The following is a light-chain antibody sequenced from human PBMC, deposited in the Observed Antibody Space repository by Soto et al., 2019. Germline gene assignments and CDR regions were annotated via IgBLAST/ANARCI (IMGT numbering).Light chain of an antibody. CDR3: QQRSNWPKT. Sequence: EIVLTQSPATLSLSPGERATLSCRASQSIGLAIAWYQHKPGQAPRLLIFDASQRATGIPARFRGSGSGTDFTLSISSLEPEDFAVYYCQQRSNWPKTFGQGTRLEIK. J-gene: IGKJ5*01. CDR1: QSIGLA. V-gene: IGKV3-11*01. CDR2: DAS.